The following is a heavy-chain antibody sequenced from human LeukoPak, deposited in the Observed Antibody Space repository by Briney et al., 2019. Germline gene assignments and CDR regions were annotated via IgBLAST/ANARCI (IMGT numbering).Heavy chain of an antibody. J-gene: IGHJ4*02. CDR2: ISGSGGST. D-gene: IGHD6-19*01. V-gene: IGHV3-23*01. CDR1: GFIFSDYN. Sequence: GGSLRLSCEASGFIFSDYNMNWVRQAPGKGLEWVSAISGSGGSTYYADSVKGRFTISRDNSKNTLYLQMNSLRAEDTAVYYCAKDPGTIAVAGTVDYWGQGTLVTVSS. CDR3: AKDPGTIAVAGTVDY.